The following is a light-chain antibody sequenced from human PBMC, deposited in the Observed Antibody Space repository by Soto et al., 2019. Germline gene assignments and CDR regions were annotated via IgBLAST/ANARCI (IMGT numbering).Light chain of an antibody. Sequence: QSVLTQPASVSGSPGQSIAISCTGTRSDVGAYNYVSWYQQHPGKAPKLMISEVTNRPSGLSDPFSASNSGNTASLTISGLQAEDEADYYCSSFTSRFTFVFGTGTKVTV. V-gene: IGLV2-14*01. J-gene: IGLJ1*01. CDR1: RSDVGAYNY. CDR3: SSFTSRFTFV. CDR2: EVT.